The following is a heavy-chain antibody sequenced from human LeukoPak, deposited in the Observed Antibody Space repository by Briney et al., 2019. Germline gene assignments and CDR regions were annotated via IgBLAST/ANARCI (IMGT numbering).Heavy chain of an antibody. J-gene: IGHJ4*02. D-gene: IGHD3-9*01. CDR3: ARGNILTGYCFDY. V-gene: IGHV4-34*01. Sequence: SETLSLTCAVYGGSLSGYYWAWIRQPPGKGLEWIGEIHHSGSTNYNPSLKGRATISVDTSKNQLSLKLSSVTAADTSVYYCARGNILTGYCFDYRGQGTLVTVSS. CDR1: GGSLSGYY. CDR2: IHHSGST.